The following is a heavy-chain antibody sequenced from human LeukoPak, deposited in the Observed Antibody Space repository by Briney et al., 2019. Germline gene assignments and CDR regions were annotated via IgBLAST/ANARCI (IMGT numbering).Heavy chain of an antibody. Sequence: ASVKVSCKASGYTFTGYYMRWVRQAPGQGLEWMGWINPNSGGTNYAQKFQGRVTMTRDTSISTACMELSRLRSDDTAVYYCARTGYCTNGVCLSFDYWGQGTLVTVSS. CDR3: ARTGYCTNGVCLSFDY. V-gene: IGHV1-2*02. D-gene: IGHD2-8*01. CDR1: GYTFTGYY. CDR2: INPNSGGT. J-gene: IGHJ4*02.